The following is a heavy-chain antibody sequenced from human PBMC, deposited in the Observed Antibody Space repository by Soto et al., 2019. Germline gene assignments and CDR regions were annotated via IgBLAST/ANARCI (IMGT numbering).Heavy chain of an antibody. D-gene: IGHD3-10*01. Sequence: SETLSLTCAVSGGSISSSNWWSWVRQPPGKGLEWIGEIYHSGSTNYNPSLKSRVTISVDKSKNQFSLKLSSVTAADTAVYYCARSLGGWFGHYFDYWGQGTLVTVSS. CDR3: ARSLGGWFGHYFDY. CDR1: GGSISSSNW. V-gene: IGHV4-4*02. CDR2: IYHSGST. J-gene: IGHJ4*02.